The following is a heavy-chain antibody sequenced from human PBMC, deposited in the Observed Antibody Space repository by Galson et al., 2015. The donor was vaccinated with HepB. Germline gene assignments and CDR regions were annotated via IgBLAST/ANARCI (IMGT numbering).Heavy chain of an antibody. CDR3: ARDRGFDIVVAGDAFDI. D-gene: IGHD2-2*01. V-gene: IGHV3-7*01. CDR1: GFTFSSYW. J-gene: IGHJ3*02. Sequence: SLRLSCAASGFTFSSYWMSWVRQAPGKGLEWVANIKQDGSEKYYVDSVKGRFTISRDNAKNSLYLQMNSLRAEDTAVYYCARDRGFDIVVAGDAFDIWGQGTMVTVSS. CDR2: IKQDGSEK.